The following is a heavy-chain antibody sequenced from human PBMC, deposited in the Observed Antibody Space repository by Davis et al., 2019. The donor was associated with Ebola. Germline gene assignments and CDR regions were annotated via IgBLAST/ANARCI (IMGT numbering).Heavy chain of an antibody. CDR3: TRLGYCSSTSCYPDY. V-gene: IGHV3-49*03. J-gene: IGHJ4*02. D-gene: IGHD2-2*01. CDR2: IRSKAYGGTT. Sequence: GGSLRLSCTASGFTFGDYAMSWFRQAPGKGLEWVGFIRSKAYGGTTEYAASVKGRFTISRDDSKSIAYLQMNSLKTEDTAVYYCTRLGYCSSTSCYPDYWGQGTLVTVSS. CDR1: GFTFGDYA.